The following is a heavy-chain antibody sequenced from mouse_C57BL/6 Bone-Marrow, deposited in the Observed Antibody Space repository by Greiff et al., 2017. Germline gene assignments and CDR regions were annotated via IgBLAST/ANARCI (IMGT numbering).Heavy chain of an antibody. V-gene: IGHV1-69*01. CDR1: GYTFTSYW. CDR3: ARGPMTLDY. CDR2: IDPSDSYT. Sequence: QVQLQQSGAALVMPGASVKLSCKASGYTFTSYWMHWVKQRPGQGLEWIGEIDPSDSYTNYNQKFKGKSTLTVYKSSSTAYMQLSSLTSEDSAVYYCARGPMTLDYWGQGTSVTVSS. J-gene: IGHJ4*01.